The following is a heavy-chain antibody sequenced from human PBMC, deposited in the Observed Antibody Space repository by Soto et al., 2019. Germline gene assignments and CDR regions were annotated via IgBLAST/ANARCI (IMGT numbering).Heavy chain of an antibody. CDR1: GFTVSSNY. D-gene: IGHD3-10*01. J-gene: IGHJ4*02. CDR2: IYSGGST. Sequence: GGSLRLSCAASGFTVSSNYMSWVRQAPGKGLEWVSVIYSGGSTYYADSVKGRFTISRDNSKNTLYLQMTSLRAEDTAVYYCARVLVRGVITSYYFDYWGQGTLVTVSS. V-gene: IGHV3-66*01. CDR3: ARVLVRGVITSYYFDY.